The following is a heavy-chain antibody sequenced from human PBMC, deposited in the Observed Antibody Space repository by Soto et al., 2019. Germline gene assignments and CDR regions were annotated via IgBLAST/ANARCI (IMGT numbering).Heavy chain of an antibody. CDR1: GFTFSDYY. D-gene: IGHD3-22*01. V-gene: IGHV3-11*06. Sequence: LRLSCAASGFTFSDYYMSWIRQAPGKGLEWVSYISSSSSYTNYADSVKGRFTISRDNAKNSLYLQMNSLRAEDTAVYYCASRYYDSSVEDAFDIWGQGTMVTVSS. J-gene: IGHJ3*02. CDR3: ASRYYDSSVEDAFDI. CDR2: ISSSSSYT.